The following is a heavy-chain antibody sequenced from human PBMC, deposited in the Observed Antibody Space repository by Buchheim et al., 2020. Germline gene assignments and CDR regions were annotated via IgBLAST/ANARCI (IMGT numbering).Heavy chain of an antibody. CDR1: GFTFSSYA. CDR2: ISGSGGST. D-gene: IGHD6-13*01. V-gene: IGHV3-23*01. J-gene: IGHJ4*02. CDR3: ASYLPYVEYSSSWNDY. Sequence: EVQLLESGGGLVQPGGSLRRSCAASGFTFSSYAMSLVRQAPGEGLEWVSAISGSGGSTYNADSVKGRYTIFRDNSKNTLYLQMNSLRADDTAVYYCASYLPYVEYSSSWNDYWGQGTL.